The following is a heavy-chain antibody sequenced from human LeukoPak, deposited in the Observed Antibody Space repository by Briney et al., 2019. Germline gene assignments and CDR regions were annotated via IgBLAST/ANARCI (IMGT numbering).Heavy chain of an antibody. J-gene: IGHJ4*02. Sequence: ASVKVSCKASGGTFSSYAISWVRQAPGQGLEWMGWINTYNGNTSYAQTLQGRVTMTTDTSTSTAYMELRSLRSGDTAVYYCARYLTAIDYWGQGTLVTVSS. V-gene: IGHV1-18*01. D-gene: IGHD2-21*02. CDR2: INTYNGNT. CDR3: ARYLTAIDY. CDR1: GGTFSSYA.